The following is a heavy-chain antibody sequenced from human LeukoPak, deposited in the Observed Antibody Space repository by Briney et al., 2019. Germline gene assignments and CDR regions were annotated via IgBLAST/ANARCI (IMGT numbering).Heavy chain of an antibody. Sequence: SVKVSCKASGGTFSSYAISWVRQAPGQGLEWMGRIIPILGIANYAQKFQGRVTITADKSTSTAYMELSSLRSEDTAVYYCARENPLLVYFLTWGQGTLVTVSS. CDR1: GGTFSSYA. CDR3: ARENPLLVYFLT. CDR2: IIPILGIA. D-gene: IGHD3-10*01. J-gene: IGHJ4*02. V-gene: IGHV1-69*04.